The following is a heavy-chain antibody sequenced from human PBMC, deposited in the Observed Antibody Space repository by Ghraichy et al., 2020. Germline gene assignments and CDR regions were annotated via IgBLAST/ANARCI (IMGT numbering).Heavy chain of an antibody. CDR1: GFTFSNYY. D-gene: IGHD1-26*01. J-gene: IGHJ6*02. CDR2: IKQDGSEK. V-gene: IGHV3-7*01. CDR3: ARRPGGGMDV. Sequence: ETLSLTCAASGFTFSNYYMSWVRQAPGKGLEWVANIKQDGSEKYYVDSVKGRFTISRDNAKNSLYLQMNSLRAEDTAVYYCARRPGGGMDVWGQGTTVTVSS.